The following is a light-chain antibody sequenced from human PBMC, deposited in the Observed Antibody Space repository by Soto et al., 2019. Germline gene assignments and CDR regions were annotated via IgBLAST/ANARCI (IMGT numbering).Light chain of an antibody. Sequence: ENVLTQSPATLSLSPGEGATLSCRASQSINTYLAWYQQKPGQAPRLLLYDASKRATGIPARFSGSGSGTNFTLTISSLEPEDFAVYYCQQRRSWQVTFGQGTRLEL. V-gene: IGKV3D-11*02. CDR3: QQRRSWQVT. J-gene: IGKJ5*01. CDR2: DAS. CDR1: QSINTY.